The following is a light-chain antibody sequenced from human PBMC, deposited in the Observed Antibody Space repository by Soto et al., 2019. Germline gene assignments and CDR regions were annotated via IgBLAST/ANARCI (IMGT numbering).Light chain of an antibody. CDR1: QSVTSDF. CDR2: GAS. CDR3: QHYDNTPSAVT. V-gene: IGKV3-20*01. J-gene: IGKJ3*01. Sequence: EIMMTQSPDILSLSPGDRATLSCRASQSVTSDFLVWYQQKPGQAPRLLIYGASSRATGIPVSFSGSGSGTDFILTISRLVPEDFAVYLCQHYDNTPSAVTFGPGTKGDIK.